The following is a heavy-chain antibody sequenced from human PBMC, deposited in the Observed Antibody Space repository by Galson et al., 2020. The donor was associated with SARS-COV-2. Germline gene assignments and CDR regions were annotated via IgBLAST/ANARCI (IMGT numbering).Heavy chain of an antibody. D-gene: IGHD4-17*01. V-gene: IGHV3-30*18. Sequence: GGSLRLSCAASGFTFSSYGMHWVRQAPGKGLEWVAVISYDGSNKYYADSVKGRFTISRDNSKNTLYLQMNSLRAEDTAVYYCAKDGPGYGGNHTPDYWGQGTLVTGSS. CDR3: AKDGPGYGGNHTPDY. CDR1: GFTFSSYG. CDR2: ISYDGSNK. J-gene: IGHJ4*02.